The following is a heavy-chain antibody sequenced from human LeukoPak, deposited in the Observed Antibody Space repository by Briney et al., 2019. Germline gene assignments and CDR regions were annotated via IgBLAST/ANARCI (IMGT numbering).Heavy chain of an antibody. D-gene: IGHD3-22*01. CDR3: ARAYYCDSSVPLGD. J-gene: IGHJ4*02. V-gene: IGHV1-2*02. CDR1: GYTFTGYY. Sequence: ASVKVSCKASGYTFTGYYMHWVRQAPGQGLEWMGWINPNSGGTNYAQKFQGRVTMTRDTSISTAYMELSRLRSDDTAVYYCARAYYCDSSVPLGDWGQGSLVTVSS. CDR2: INPNSGGT.